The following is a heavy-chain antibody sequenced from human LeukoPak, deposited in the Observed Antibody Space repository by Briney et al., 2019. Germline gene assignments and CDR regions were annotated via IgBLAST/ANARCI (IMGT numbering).Heavy chain of an antibody. CDR1: GFTFSSYA. J-gene: IGHJ4*02. D-gene: IGHD3-10*01. Sequence: GGSLRLSCAASGFTFSSYAMHWVRQAPGKGLEWVAVISYDGSNKYYADSVKGRFTISRDNSKNTLYLQMNSLRAEDTAVYYCARDGSGSYYNSGWFDYWGQGTLVTVS. CDR2: ISYDGSNK. V-gene: IGHV3-30-3*01. CDR3: ARDGSGSYYNSGWFDY.